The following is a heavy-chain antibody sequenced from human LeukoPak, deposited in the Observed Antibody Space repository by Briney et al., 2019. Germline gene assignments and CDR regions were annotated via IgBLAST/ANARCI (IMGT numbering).Heavy chain of an antibody. CDR1: GFTFNTYA. CDR2: ISDSGGSA. Sequence: GGSLRLSCAASGFTFNTYAMSWVRQAPGKGLEWVSAISDSGGSAYYADSVKGRFTISRDNSKNTLYLQMNSLRAEDTAVYYCARAPRDQWLVLNYFDYWGQGTLVTVSS. V-gene: IGHV3-23*01. J-gene: IGHJ4*02. D-gene: IGHD6-19*01. CDR3: ARAPRDQWLVLNYFDY.